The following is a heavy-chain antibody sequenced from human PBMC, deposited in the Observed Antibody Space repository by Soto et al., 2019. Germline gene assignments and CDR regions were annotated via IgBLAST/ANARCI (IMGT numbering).Heavy chain of an antibody. CDR3: AGVRPGDNGYPFFDY. CDR2: VSDYGSNA. Sequence: VQLVESGGGVVQPGRSLRLSCAASGFSFSTSTMHWVRLTAGKGLEWVALVSDYGSNADYADSVQGRFTISRDNSKNTLFLQMDSLRPEDTAIYYCAGVRPGDNGYPFFDYWGQGTLVTVSS. D-gene: IGHD3-22*01. J-gene: IGHJ4*02. CDR1: GFSFSTST. V-gene: IGHV3-30-3*01.